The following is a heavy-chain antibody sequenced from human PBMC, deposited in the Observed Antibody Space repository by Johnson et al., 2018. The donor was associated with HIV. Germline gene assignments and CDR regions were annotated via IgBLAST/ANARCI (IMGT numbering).Heavy chain of an antibody. Sequence: VQLVESGGGVVQPGRSLRLFCAASGFTFNSYAMHWVRQAPGKGLEWVAVISYDGSNKYYADSVKGRFTISRDNSKNTLYLQMNSLRAEDTAVYYCAKIIGYSSGLEIWGQGTMVTVSS. CDR2: ISYDGSNK. V-gene: IGHV3-30-3*02. CDR3: AKIIGYSSGLEI. CDR1: GFTFNSYA. J-gene: IGHJ3*02. D-gene: IGHD6-19*01.